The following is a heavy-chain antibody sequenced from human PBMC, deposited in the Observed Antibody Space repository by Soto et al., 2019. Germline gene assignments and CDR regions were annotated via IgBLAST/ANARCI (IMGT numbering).Heavy chain of an antibody. D-gene: IGHD3-3*01. CDR2: ISAYNGNT. Sequence: SVKVSCKASGYTFTSYGISWVRQAPGQGLEWMGWISAYNGNTNYAQKLQGRVTMTTDTSTSTAYMELRSLRSDDTAVYYCAKSTIFGVVPSFDPWGQGTLVTVSS. J-gene: IGHJ5*02. CDR3: AKSTIFGVVPSFDP. V-gene: IGHV1-18*01. CDR1: GYTFTSYG.